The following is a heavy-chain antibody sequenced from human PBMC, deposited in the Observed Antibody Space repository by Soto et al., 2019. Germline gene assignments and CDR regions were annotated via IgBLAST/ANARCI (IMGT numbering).Heavy chain of an antibody. J-gene: IGHJ6*01. D-gene: IGHD2-21*02. CDR3: ARLVTAYDYYGMDV. CDR2: IYYSGST. V-gene: IGHV4-30-4*01. Sequence: SETLSVTWIFSGGSISTGDYYWSWIREPPGKGLEWIGYIYYSGSTYYNPSLKSRVTISVDTSKNQFSLKLSSVTAADTAVYYCARLVTAYDYYGMDVWGQGTTVTVSS. CDR1: GGSISTGDYY.